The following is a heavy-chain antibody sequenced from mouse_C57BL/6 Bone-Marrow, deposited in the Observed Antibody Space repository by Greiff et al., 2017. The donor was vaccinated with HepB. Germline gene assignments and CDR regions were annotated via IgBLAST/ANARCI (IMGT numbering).Heavy chain of an antibody. J-gene: IGHJ4*01. CDR3: SEDSAVYYWSLNYYYELYYYAMDY. CDR2: GLGLEWVG. Sequence: VQLQQSGPELARPWASVKISCQAFYTFSRRVHFAIRDTNYWMQWVKQRPGLGLEWVGAISPGNGDTSYNQKFKGKATLTADKSSSTAYMQLSSLTSEDSAVYYWSLNYYYELYYYAMDYWGQGTSVTVSS. CDR1: YTFSRRVH. D-gene: IGHD1-1*01. V-gene: IGHV1-87*01.